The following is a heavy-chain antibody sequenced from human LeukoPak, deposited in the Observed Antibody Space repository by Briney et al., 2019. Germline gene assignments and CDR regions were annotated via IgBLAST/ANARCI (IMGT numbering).Heavy chain of an antibody. V-gene: IGHV3-74*01. D-gene: IGHD5-12*01. CDR1: GFTFSSRW. J-gene: IGHJ4*02. CDR3: ARGWLRSDYCFDS. CDR2: INSDVSSA. Sequence: GGSLRLSCAASGFTFSSRWMHWVRQAPGKGLAWVSRINSDVSSAGYADSVKGRFAISRDDAKNTLYLQMNSLRAEDTAVYYCARGWLRSDYCFDSWGQGTLVTVSS.